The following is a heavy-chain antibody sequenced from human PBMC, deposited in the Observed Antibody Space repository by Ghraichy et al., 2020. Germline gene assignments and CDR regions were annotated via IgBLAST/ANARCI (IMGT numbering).Heavy chain of an antibody. Sequence: SVKVSCKASGGTFSSYTISWVRQAPGQGLEWMGRIIPILGIANYAQKFQGRVTITADKSTSTAYMELSSLRSEDTAVYYCARGEEGCSSTSCYWFDPWGQGTLVTVSS. V-gene: IGHV1-69*02. J-gene: IGHJ5*02. CDR1: GGTFSSYT. D-gene: IGHD2-2*01. CDR2: IIPILGIA. CDR3: ARGEEGCSSTSCYWFDP.